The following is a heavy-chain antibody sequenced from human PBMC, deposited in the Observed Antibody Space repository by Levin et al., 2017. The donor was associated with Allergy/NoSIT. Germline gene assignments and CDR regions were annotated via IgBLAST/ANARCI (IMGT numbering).Heavy chain of an antibody. V-gene: IGHV3-30*04. D-gene: IGHD1-26*01. J-gene: IGHJ4*02. CDR2: ISYDGSNK. CDR1: GFTFSSYA. CDR3: ARIVGATDY. Sequence: GGSLRLSCAASGFTFSSYAMHWVRQAPGKGLEWVAVISYDGSNKYYADSVKGRFTISRDNSKNTLYLQMNSLRAEDTAVYYCARIVGATDYWGQGTLVTVSS.